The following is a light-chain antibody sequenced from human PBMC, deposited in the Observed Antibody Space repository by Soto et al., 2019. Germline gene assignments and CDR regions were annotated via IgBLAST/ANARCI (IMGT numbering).Light chain of an antibody. CDR1: SSNIGSNT. Sequence: QSVLTQPPSASGTPGQRVTISCSGSSSNIGSNTVNWYQQLPGTAPKLLIYSNNQRPSGVPDRFSGSKSGTSASLAISGLHSEDEADYCYAAWDDSLNALLFGGGTKLTVL. CDR2: SNN. CDR3: AAWDDSLNALL. J-gene: IGLJ2*01. V-gene: IGLV1-44*01.